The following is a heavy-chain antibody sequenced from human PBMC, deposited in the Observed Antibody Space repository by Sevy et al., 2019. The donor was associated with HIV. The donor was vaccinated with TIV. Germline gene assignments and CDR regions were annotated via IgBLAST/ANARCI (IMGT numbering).Heavy chain of an antibody. CDR1: GGSFSGYF. V-gene: IGHV4-34*01. CDR3: ARGRQAYVVVVPSTVPFDY. J-gene: IGHJ4*02. D-gene: IGHD2-2*01. CDR2: MNHTGTL. Sequence: SETLSLTCAVYGGSFSGYFWNWIRQSPGKGLEWIGEMNHTGTLKYNPSLKSRVTISVDASKNQLSLHLSSVTAADTAIYYCARGRQAYVVVVPSTVPFDYWGQGTLVTVSS.